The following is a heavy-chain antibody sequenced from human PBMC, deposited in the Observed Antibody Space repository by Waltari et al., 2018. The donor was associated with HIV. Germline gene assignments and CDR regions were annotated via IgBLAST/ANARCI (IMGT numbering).Heavy chain of an antibody. Sequence: VQLLQSGAEVKKPGASVKVSCKASGYTFTAYYIHWVRQAPGQGLEWMGWVYPNTGDTNYAQKFQGSVTMARDASIRTVSMELSRLRYDDTAVYYCVRQMTFYDAFDIWGQGTLVTVSA. CDR2: VYPNTGDT. CDR1: GYTFTAYY. V-gene: IGHV1-2*02. CDR3: VRQMTFYDAFDI. J-gene: IGHJ3*02.